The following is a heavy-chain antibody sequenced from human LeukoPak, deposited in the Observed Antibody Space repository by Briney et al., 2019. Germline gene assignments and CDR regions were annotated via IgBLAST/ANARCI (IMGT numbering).Heavy chain of an antibody. V-gene: IGHV3-15*01. J-gene: IGHJ4*02. CDR3: TTGSLVVVPGVDY. Sequence: AGGSLRLSCAASGFTFSNAWMSWVRQAPGKGLEWVGRIKSKTDGGTTDYAAPVKGRSTISRDDSKNTLYLQMNSLKTEDTAVYYCTTGSLVVVPGVDYWGQGTLVTVSS. CDR1: GFTFSNAW. CDR2: IKSKTDGGTT. D-gene: IGHD3-22*01.